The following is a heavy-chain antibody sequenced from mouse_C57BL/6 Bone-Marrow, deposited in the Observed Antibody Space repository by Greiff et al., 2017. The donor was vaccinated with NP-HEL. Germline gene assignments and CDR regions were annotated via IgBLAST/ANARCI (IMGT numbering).Heavy chain of an antibody. CDR3: ALWDFHWYFDV. Sequence: QVQLQQPGAELVMPGASVKLSCKASGYTFTSYWMHWVKQRPGQGLEWIGEIDPSDSYTNYNQKFKGKSTLTVDKSSSTAYMQLSSLTSEDSAVYYCALWDFHWYFDVWGTGTTVTVSS. J-gene: IGHJ1*03. CDR2: IDPSDSYT. D-gene: IGHD4-1*01. V-gene: IGHV1-69*01. CDR1: GYTFTSYW.